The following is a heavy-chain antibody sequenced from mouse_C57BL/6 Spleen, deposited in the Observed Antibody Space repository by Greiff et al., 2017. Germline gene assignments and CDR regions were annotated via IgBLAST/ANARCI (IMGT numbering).Heavy chain of an antibody. J-gene: IGHJ1*03. CDR2: ISGGSSTI. CDR3: AKQKLLYDWYFDV. V-gene: IGHV5-17*01. Sequence: EVKVVESGGGLVKPGGSLKLSCAASGFTFSDYGMHWVRQAPEKGLEWVAYISGGSSTIYYADTVKGRFTISRDNAKNTLFLQMTSLRSEDTAMYYCAKQKLLYDWYFDVWGTGTTVTVSS. CDR1: GFTFSDYG. D-gene: IGHD2-12*01.